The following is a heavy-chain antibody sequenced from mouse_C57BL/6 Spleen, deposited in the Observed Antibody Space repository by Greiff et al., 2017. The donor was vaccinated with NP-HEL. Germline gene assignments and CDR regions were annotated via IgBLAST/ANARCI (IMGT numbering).Heavy chain of an antibody. J-gene: IGHJ3*01. CDR3: ARDRDGPTTDGFAY. CDR1: GYSITSGYY. CDR2: ISYDGSN. D-gene: IGHD1-1*01. Sequence: EVKVEESGPGLVKPSQSLSLTCSVTGYSITSGYYWNWIRQFPGNKLEWMGYISYDGSNNYNPSLKNRISITRDTSKNQFFLKLNSVTTEDTATYYCARDRDGPTTDGFAYWGQGTLVTVSA. V-gene: IGHV3-6*01.